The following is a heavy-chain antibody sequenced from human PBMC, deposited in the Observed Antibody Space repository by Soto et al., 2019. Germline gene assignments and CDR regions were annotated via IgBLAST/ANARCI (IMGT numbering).Heavy chain of an antibody. CDR1: GGSFSGYY. D-gene: IGHD6-13*01. CDR2: INHSGST. Sequence: SETLSLTCAVYGGSFSGYYWSWIRQPPGKGLEWIGEINHSGSTNYNPSLKSRVTISVDTSKNQFSLKLSSVTAADTAVYYCARARIAGLPMTYRTHDYWGQGTLVTVSS. V-gene: IGHV4-34*01. J-gene: IGHJ4*02. CDR3: ARARIAGLPMTYRTHDY.